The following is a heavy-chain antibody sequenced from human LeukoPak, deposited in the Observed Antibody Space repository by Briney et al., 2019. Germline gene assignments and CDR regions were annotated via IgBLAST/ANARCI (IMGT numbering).Heavy chain of an antibody. CDR1: GGTFSSSA. CDR2: IIPVLNIT. V-gene: IGHV1-69*10. D-gene: IGHD5-18*01. J-gene: IGHJ6*02. CDR3: ARDQGLTAPPPYGLDV. Sequence: ASVKVSFKASGGTFSSSAITWVRQAPGQGLEWMGGIIPVLNITNYAQKFQGRVTITADTSTSTAYMELSSLRSEETAVYYCARDQGLTAPPPYGLDVWGQGTTVTVSS.